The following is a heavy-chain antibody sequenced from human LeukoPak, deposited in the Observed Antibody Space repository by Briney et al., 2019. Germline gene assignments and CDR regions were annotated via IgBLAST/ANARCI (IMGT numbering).Heavy chain of an antibody. CDR3: AKDREMATIDYFDY. CDR1: GFTFSSYG. CDR2: IWYDGSNK. J-gene: IGHJ4*02. V-gene: IGHV3-33*06. Sequence: GRSLRLSCAASGFTFSSYGMHWVRQAPGKGLEWVAVIWYDGSNKYYADSVKGRFTVSRDNSKNTLYLQMNSLRAEDTAVYYCAKDREMATIDYFDYWGQGTLVTVSS. D-gene: IGHD5-24*01.